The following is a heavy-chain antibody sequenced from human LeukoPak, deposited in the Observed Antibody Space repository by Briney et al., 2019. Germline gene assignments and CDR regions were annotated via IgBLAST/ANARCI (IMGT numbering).Heavy chain of an antibody. V-gene: IGHV3-21*01. D-gene: IGHD6-13*01. CDR1: GFTFSSYS. CDR2: ISSSSSYI. CDR3: ARELGVSAAGNNWFDP. Sequence: GGSLRLSCAASGFTFSSYSMNWVRQAPGKGLEWVSSISSSSSYIYYADSVKGRFTISRDNAKNSLYLQMNSLGAEDTAVYYCARELGVSAAGNNWFDPWGQGTLVTVSS. J-gene: IGHJ5*02.